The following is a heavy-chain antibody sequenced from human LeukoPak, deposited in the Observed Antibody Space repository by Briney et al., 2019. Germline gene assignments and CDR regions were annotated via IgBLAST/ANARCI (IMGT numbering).Heavy chain of an antibody. CDR3: AGVGRQKGAFDI. CDR2: IRSKANSYAT. V-gene: IGHV3-73*01. Sequence: QPGGSLRLSCAASGFTFSGSAMHWVRQASGKGLEWVGRIRSKANSYATAYAASVKGRFTISRDDSKNTAYLQMNSLKTEDTAVYYCAGVGRQKGAFDIWGQGTMVTVSS. J-gene: IGHJ3*02. D-gene: IGHD1-26*01. CDR1: GFTFSGSA.